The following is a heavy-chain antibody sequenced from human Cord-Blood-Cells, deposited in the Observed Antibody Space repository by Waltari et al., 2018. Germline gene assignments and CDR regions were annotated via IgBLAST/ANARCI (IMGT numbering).Heavy chain of an antibody. Sequence: EVQLVESGGGLVKPGGSLRLSCAASGFTFRNAWMSWVRQAPGTGLEWVGRIKSKTDGGTTDYAAPVKGRFTISRDDSKNTLYLQMNSLKTEDTAVYYCTTMPTTYYDILTGYLPFDYWGQGTLVTVSS. CDR2: IKSKTDGGTT. CDR1: GFTFRNAW. V-gene: IGHV3-15*01. CDR3: TTMPTTYYDILTGYLPFDY. J-gene: IGHJ4*02. D-gene: IGHD3-9*01.